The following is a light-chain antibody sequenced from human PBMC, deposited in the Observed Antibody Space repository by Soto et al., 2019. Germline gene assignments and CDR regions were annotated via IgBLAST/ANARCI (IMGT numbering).Light chain of an antibody. CDR2: DAS. CDR3: QQYNTYSWT. Sequence: DIDMSQSPSSVSSSLGDRVTITVLASQSLNRWLAWYQQKPGKAPKLLIYDASSLQSGVPSRFSGSGSGTEFALTISSLQPDDFATYYCQQYNTYSWTFGPGTKVDIK. CDR1: QSLNRW. V-gene: IGKV1-5*01. J-gene: IGKJ1*01.